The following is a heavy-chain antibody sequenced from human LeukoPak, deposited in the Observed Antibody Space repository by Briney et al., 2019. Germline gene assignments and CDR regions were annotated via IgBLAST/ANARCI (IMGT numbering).Heavy chain of an antibody. J-gene: IGHJ4*02. D-gene: IGHD3-16*01. CDR2: IKQDGSEK. Sequence: PGGSLRLSCAASGFTFSSYWMSWVRQAPGKGLEWVAHIKQDGSEKYYVVSVKGRFTISRDNAKNSLYLQMNSLRAEDTAVYYCARVLPAELRMITFGGVNEVLPYYFDYWGQGTLVTVSS. CDR3: ARVLPAELRMITFGGVNEVLPYYFDY. V-gene: IGHV3-7*01. CDR1: GFTFSSYW.